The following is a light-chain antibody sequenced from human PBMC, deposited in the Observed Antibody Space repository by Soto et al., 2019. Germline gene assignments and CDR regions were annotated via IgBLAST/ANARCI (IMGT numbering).Light chain of an antibody. V-gene: IGKV3D-15*01. Sequence: EIVMTQSPATLPVSPGERATLSCRASQSVSSNLAWYQQKPGQAPRLLIFGASSRATGIPARFSGSGSGTEFNLTISSLQSEDFAVYFCQQYDDWLRLTFGGGTKVDIK. CDR3: QQYDDWLRLT. J-gene: IGKJ4*01. CDR1: QSVSSN. CDR2: GAS.